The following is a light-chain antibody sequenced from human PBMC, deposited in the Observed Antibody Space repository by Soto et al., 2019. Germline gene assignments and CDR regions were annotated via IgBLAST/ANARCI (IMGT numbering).Light chain of an antibody. CDR2: KVS. CDR3: VEGTPWPIN. CDR1: QILVHSDGIAY. J-gene: IGKJ5*01. Sequence: LPVSVGHAATISCMSNQILVHSDGIAYFSWFQQRPGRSPRRLIYKVSNRDSGVPARFSGSGPGTAFALKISWVEAEDVGVYYCVEGTPWPINVAEGTRLEIK. V-gene: IGKV2-30*02.